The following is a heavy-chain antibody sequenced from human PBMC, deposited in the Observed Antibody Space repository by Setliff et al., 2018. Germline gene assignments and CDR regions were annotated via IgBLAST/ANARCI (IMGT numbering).Heavy chain of an antibody. J-gene: IGHJ4*02. CDR2: INPNRDDT. Sequence: GASVKVSCKASGYTFTDSFIHWVRQAPGQGFEWLGWINPNRDDTKYAQKFRHRILMAKDTSLNTVYVELSSLRSDDTATYYCARDGSAFFYQNWGQGSPVTVS. CDR1: GYTFTDSF. V-gene: IGHV1-2*02. CDR3: ARDGSAFFYQN. D-gene: IGHD1-26*01.